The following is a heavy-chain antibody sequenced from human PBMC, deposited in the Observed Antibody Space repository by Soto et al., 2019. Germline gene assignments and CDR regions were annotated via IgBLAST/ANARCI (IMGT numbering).Heavy chain of an antibody. CDR3: ARVVIIRTRPPYYYYGMDV. V-gene: IGHV1-18*04. J-gene: IGHJ6*02. CDR2: ISAYNGNT. Sequence: ASVKVSCKASGYTFTSYGISWVRQAPGQGLEWMGWISAYNGNTNYAQKLQGRVTMTTDTSTSTAYMELRSLRSDDTAVYYCARVVIIRTRPPYYYYGMDVWGQGTTVTVSS. D-gene: IGHD3-16*02. CDR1: GYTFTSYG.